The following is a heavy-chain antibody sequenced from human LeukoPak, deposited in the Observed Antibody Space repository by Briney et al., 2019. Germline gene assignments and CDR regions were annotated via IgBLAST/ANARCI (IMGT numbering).Heavy chain of an antibody. J-gene: IGHJ4*02. D-gene: IGHD3-9*01. CDR1: GFTFSKYW. Sequence: GGSLRLSCAASGFTFSKYWLHWLRQAPGKGLVWVSRINPDDKSTSYADSVKGRFTISRDNAKNTLYLQMNSLRAEDTAVYYCARGTVVYYDILTGYYDFDYWGQGTLVTVSS. CDR3: ARGTVVYYDILTGYYDFDY. CDR2: INPDDKST. V-gene: IGHV3-74*01.